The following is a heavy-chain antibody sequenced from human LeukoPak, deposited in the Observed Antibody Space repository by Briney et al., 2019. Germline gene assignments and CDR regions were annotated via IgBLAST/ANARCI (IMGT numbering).Heavy chain of an antibody. J-gene: IGHJ4*02. D-gene: IGHD6-19*01. CDR1: GFTVSTNY. Sequence: QPGGSLRLSCAASGFTVSTNYMSWVRQAPGRGLEWVSVIYSGGRTYYADSVKGRFTISRDNSKNIVYLQMNSLRADDTAMYYCAAHIAVAGTISFDYWGQGTLVTVSS. CDR3: AAHIAVAGTISFDY. V-gene: IGHV3-66*01. CDR2: IYSGGRT.